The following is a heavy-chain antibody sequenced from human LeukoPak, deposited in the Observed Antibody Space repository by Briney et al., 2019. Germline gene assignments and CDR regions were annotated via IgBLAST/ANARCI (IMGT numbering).Heavy chain of an antibody. V-gene: IGHV1-69*13. J-gene: IGHJ6*02. CDR1: GGTFSTYA. Sequence: SVKVSCKASGGTFSTYAISWVRQAPGQGLEWMGGIIPIFGTANYAQKFQGRVTITADESTSTAYMELSSLRSEDTVVYYCAGIVGATRPPYYGMDVWGQGTTVTVSS. CDR2: IIPIFGTA. D-gene: IGHD1-26*01. CDR3: AGIVGATRPPYYGMDV.